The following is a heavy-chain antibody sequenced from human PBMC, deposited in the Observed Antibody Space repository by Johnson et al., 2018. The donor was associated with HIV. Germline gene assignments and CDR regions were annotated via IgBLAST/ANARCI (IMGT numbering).Heavy chain of an antibody. V-gene: IGHV3-53*01. CDR2: IYSGGST. Sequence: VQLVESGGGLIQPGGSLRLSCAASGFTVSSNYMSWVRQAPGKGLEWVSVIYSGGSTYYADSVKGRFTISSDNSKTTLYLQMNSLRAEDTAVYYCASFGLAVAADAFDIWGQGTMVTVSS. CDR1: GFTVSSNY. D-gene: IGHD6-19*01. CDR3: ASFGLAVAADAFDI. J-gene: IGHJ3*02.